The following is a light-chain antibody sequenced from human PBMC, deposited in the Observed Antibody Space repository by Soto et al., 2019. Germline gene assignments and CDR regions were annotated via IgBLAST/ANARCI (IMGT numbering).Light chain of an antibody. CDR1: QTINSW. J-gene: IGKJ1*01. V-gene: IGKV1-5*01. Sequence: DIQMTQSPSTLSASVGDRVTITCRASQTINSWLAWYQQKPGKAPKVLIFDASSLKTGVPSRFSGSGSGTEFTLTISNLQPDDFAPYYCQQYDSYSSGPFGQGTKVDI. CDR2: DAS. CDR3: QQYDSYSSGP.